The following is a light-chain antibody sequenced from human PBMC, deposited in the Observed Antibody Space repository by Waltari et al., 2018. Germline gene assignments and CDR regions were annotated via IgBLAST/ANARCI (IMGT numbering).Light chain of an antibody. V-gene: IGLV2-14*01. CDR3: SSYRGSSTWV. Sequence: QSALTQPASVSGSPGQSITIPCTGTSSDIGGYHYVSWYQQHPGKAPKLMIYGVSNRPSGVSNRFSGSKSGNTASLTVSGLQAEDEAEYYCSSYRGSSTWVFGGGTMLTVL. J-gene: IGLJ3*02. CDR1: SSDIGGYHY. CDR2: GVS.